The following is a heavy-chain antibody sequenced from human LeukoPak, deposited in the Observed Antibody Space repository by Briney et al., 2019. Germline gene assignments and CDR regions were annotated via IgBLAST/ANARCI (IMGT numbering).Heavy chain of an antibody. D-gene: IGHD3-10*01. Sequence: SETLSLTCTVSGGSISSGGYYWSWIRQHPGKGLEWIGYIYYSGSTYYNPSLKSRVTISVDTSKNQFSLKLSSVTAADTAVYYCARQSMVRGPYGMYVWGQGTTVTVSS. CDR3: ARQSMVRGPYGMYV. V-gene: IGHV4-31*03. J-gene: IGHJ6*02. CDR2: IYYSGST. CDR1: GGSISSGGYY.